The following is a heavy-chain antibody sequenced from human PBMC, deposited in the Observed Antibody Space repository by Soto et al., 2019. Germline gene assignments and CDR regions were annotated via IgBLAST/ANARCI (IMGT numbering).Heavy chain of an antibody. J-gene: IGHJ4*02. CDR1: GFTFSHAW. CDR2: IKSKTDGGTT. V-gene: IGHV3-15*01. CDR3: TTRPPYYYGSGTYYFDY. Sequence: GSLKLSCATSGFTFSHAWMSWVRQAPGKGLEWVGRIKSKTDGGTTDYAAPVKGRFTISRDDSKNTLYLQMNSLKTEDTAVYYCTTRPPYYYGSGTYYFDYWGQGTLVTVSS. D-gene: IGHD3-10*01.